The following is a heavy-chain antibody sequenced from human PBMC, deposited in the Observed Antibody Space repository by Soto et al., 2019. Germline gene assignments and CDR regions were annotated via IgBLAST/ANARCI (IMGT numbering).Heavy chain of an antibody. V-gene: IGHV1-58*02. J-gene: IGHJ6*03. CDR1: GFAFTSYA. CDR3: AGGGSIVVATRRLMDV. Sequence: PVKLYCKASGFAFTSYASQCVRQEREQRLEWIGWIVVGSGNTNYAQKFQERVAISIDTQKNQFSLQLSSVTVADTAFYYFAGGGSIVVATRRLMDVWGKGTTVTVSS. D-gene: IGHD3-22*01. CDR2: IVVGSGNT.